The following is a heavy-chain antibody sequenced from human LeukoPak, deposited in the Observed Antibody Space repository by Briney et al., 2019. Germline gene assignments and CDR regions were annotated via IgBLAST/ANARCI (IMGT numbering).Heavy chain of an antibody. J-gene: IGHJ4*02. Sequence: SETLSLTCTVSGGSISSSSYYWGWIRQPPGKGLEWIGSMYYSGSTYYNPSLKSRVTISVDTSKNQFSLKLSSVTAADTAVYYCARAGRYSSGWYDYWGQGTLVTVSS. D-gene: IGHD6-19*01. CDR3: ARAGRYSSGWYDY. CDR2: MYYSGST. V-gene: IGHV4-39*07. CDR1: GGSISSSSYY.